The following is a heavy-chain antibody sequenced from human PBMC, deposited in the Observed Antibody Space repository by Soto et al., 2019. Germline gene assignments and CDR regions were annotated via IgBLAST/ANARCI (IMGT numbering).Heavy chain of an antibody. V-gene: IGHV1-69*13. CDR1: GGTFSSYA. Sequence: ASVKVSCKASGGTFSSYAISWVRQAPGQGLEWMGGIIPIFGTANYAQKFQGRVTITADESTSTAYMELSSLRSEDTAVYYCARSRDSSGYYYYVDYWGQGTLVTVSS. CDR2: IIPIFGTA. CDR3: ARSRDSSGYYYYVDY. D-gene: IGHD3-22*01. J-gene: IGHJ4*02.